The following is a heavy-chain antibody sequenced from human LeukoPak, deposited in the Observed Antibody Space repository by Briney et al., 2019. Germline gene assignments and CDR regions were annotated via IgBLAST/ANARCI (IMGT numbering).Heavy chain of an antibody. CDR3: ARDRRGRDGYNYYYDY. V-gene: IGHV4-4*07. D-gene: IGHD5-24*01. CDR2: IYTSGGT. CDR1: GGSISSYY. J-gene: IGHJ4*02. Sequence: ASETLSLTCTVSGGSISSYYWSWIRQPAGKGLEWIGRIYTSGGTNYNPSLKSRVTMSVDTSKNQFSLKLSSVTAADTAVYYCARDRRGRDGYNYYYDYWGQGTLVTVSS.